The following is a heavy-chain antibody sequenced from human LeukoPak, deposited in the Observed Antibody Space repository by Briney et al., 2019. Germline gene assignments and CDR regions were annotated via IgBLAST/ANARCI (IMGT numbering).Heavy chain of an antibody. CDR3: ARSGGSGSYYARYYYYYMDV. V-gene: IGHV7-4-1*02. Sequence: ASVKVSCKTSGYTFTTYSMNWVRQAPGQGLEWMGWINTNTGNPTYAQGFTGRFVFSLDTSVSTAYLQISSLKAEDTAVYYCARSGGSGSYYARYYYYYMDVWGKGTTVTVSS. CDR2: INTNTGNP. D-gene: IGHD3-10*01. J-gene: IGHJ6*03. CDR1: GYTFTTYS.